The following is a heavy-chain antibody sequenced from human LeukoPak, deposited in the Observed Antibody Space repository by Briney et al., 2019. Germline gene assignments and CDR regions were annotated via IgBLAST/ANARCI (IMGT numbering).Heavy chain of an antibody. D-gene: IGHD3-22*01. CDR1: GDSVRTSNSY. Sequence: SETLSLTCTVSGDSVRTSNSYWGWIRQPPGRGLEWIVSMYYSGNTYYNPSLKSRVTISVDTSKNQLSLRLSSVTAADTAVYYCARHPHYYFDNSARWGQGTLVTVSS. V-gene: IGHV4-39*01. CDR2: MYYSGNT. J-gene: IGHJ4*02. CDR3: ARHPHYYFDNSAR.